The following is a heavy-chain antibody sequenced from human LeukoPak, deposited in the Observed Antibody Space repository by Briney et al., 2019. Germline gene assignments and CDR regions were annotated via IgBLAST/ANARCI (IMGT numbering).Heavy chain of an antibody. Sequence: GGSLRLSCAASGFTFTSYAMSWVRQAPGKGLEWVANIKQDGSEKHYVDSVKGRFTTSRDNAKNSLYLQMNSLRTEDTAVYYCARGEYYYDGGYWGQGTLVTVAS. V-gene: IGHV3-7*05. CDR2: IKQDGSEK. J-gene: IGHJ4*02. D-gene: IGHD3-22*01. CDR3: ARGEYYYDGGY. CDR1: GFTFTSYA.